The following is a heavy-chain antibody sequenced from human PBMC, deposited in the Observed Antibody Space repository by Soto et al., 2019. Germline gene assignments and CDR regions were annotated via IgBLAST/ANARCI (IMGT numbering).Heavy chain of an antibody. Sequence: TEALSLTCAVYGGSFSGYYWSWIRQPPGKGLEWIGEINHSGSTNYNPSLKSRVTISVDTSKNQFSLKLSSVTAADTAVYYCARGPITIFGVVIMRYGMDVWGQGTTVTVSS. CDR2: INHSGST. D-gene: IGHD3-3*01. V-gene: IGHV4-34*01. J-gene: IGHJ6*02. CDR3: ARGPITIFGVVIMRYGMDV. CDR1: GGSFSGYY.